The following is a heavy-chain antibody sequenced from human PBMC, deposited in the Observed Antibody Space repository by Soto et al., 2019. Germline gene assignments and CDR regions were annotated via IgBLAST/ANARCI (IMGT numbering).Heavy chain of an antibody. CDR2: IGESGTPT. V-gene: IGHV3-21*04. J-gene: IGHJ3*02. CDR3: ARYGLLQKAAFDI. Sequence: GGSLRLSCAASGFTFSSYAMKWVRQAPGKGLEWVSLIGESGTPTYYADSVKGRFTISRDNAKNSLYLQMNSLRAEDTAVYYCARYGLLQKAAFDIWGQRKMVTVSS. D-gene: IGHD4-17*01. CDR1: GFTFSSYA.